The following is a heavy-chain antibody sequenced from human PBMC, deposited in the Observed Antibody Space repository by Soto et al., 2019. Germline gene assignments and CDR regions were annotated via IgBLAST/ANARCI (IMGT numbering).Heavy chain of an antibody. Sequence: EVQLVESGGGLVKPGGSLRLSCAASGFTFRTYSMNWVRRAPGKGLEWVSAISSSSAYIFYSDSVKGRFTISRDNAKNSLYLQMNSLRAEETAVYFCARDLGVTATGPNLDYWGQGTLVTGSS. CDR1: GFTFRTYS. V-gene: IGHV3-21*01. CDR2: ISSSSAYI. J-gene: IGHJ4*02. D-gene: IGHD3-9*01. CDR3: ARDLGVTATGPNLDY.